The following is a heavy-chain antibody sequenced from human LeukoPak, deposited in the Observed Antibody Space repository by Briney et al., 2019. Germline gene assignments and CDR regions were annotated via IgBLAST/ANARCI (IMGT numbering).Heavy chain of an antibody. CDR2: ISAYNGNT. CDR1: GYTFTSYG. CDR3: ARDEAVLWFGELLNY. Sequence: GASVKVSCKASGYTFTSYGISWVRQAPGRGLEWMGWISAYNGNTNYAQKLQGRVTMTTDTSTSTAYMELRSLRSDDTAVYYCARDEAVLWFGELLNYWGQGTLVTVSS. J-gene: IGHJ4*02. V-gene: IGHV1-18*01. D-gene: IGHD3-10*01.